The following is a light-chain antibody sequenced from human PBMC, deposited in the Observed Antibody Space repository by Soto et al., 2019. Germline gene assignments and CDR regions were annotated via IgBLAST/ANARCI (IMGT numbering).Light chain of an antibody. J-gene: IGKJ4*01. V-gene: IGKV3-20*01. CDR1: QSVRSSY. CDR2: GAS. Sequence: EIVLTQSPGTLFLSPGERATLSCRASQSVRSSYLAWYQQKPGQAPRLLIYGASTRATGIPDRFSGSGSGTDFTFTISRLESEDFAVYFCQQYGSSPLTFGGGTKVEIK. CDR3: QQYGSSPLT.